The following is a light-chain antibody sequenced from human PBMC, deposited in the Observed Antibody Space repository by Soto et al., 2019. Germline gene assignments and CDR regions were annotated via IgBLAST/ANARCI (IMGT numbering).Light chain of an antibody. Sequence: QSVLTQPAWVSVSPGQSITISCTGTRNDIGDYSFVSWYQQHPGKVPKLLIYEVSDRPSGISSRFSGSKSGNTASLTISGLQAEDEAHYYCSSYTGTYTYVFGTGTKVTVL. J-gene: IGLJ1*01. CDR1: RNDIGDYSF. CDR3: SSYTGTYTYV. CDR2: EVS. V-gene: IGLV2-14*01.